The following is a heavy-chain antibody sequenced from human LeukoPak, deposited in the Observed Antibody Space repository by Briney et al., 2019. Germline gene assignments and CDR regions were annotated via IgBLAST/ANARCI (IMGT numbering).Heavy chain of an antibody. CDR3: AKVFNTVTNFHY. V-gene: IGHV3-30*18. CDR1: GFTFSSYG. CDR2: IPYDGNDK. J-gene: IGHJ4*02. Sequence: GGSLRLSCVASGFTFSSYGMHWVRQAPGKGPEWVAVIPYDGNDKNYADSVKGRFTISRDNSKNTLYLQMNSLRAEDTAVYYCAKVFNTVTNFHYWGQGTLVTVSS. D-gene: IGHD4-17*01.